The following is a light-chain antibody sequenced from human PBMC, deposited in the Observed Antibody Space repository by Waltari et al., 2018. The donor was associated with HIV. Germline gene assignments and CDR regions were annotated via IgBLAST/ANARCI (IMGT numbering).Light chain of an antibody. CDR3: CSYAGSSTLI. CDR2: GVA. V-gene: IGLV2-23*02. CDR1: SSDVGSYLL. J-gene: IGLJ2*01. Sequence: QSALTQPASVSGSPGQSITISCTGSSSDVGSYLLVSWYQPHPGKVPKFIIYGVARRPSGVSNRFSGSKSGNTASLTIAELQAEDEADYYCCSYAGSSTLIFGGGTKLTVL.